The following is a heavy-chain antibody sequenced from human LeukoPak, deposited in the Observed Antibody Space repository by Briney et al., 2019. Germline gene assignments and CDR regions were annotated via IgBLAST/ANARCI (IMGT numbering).Heavy chain of an antibody. Sequence: GGSLRLSCIASGFTFSNAWMSWVRQVPGKGLEWLGRIKSNAAGGTTDYAAPVKGRVTVSRDDSRNTLYLQMNNLEIEDTAVYYCPLDQATISTRGARRLSYYYMDVWGKGASVTVSS. CDR2: IKSNAAGGTT. CDR3: PLDQATISTRGARRLSYYYMDV. CDR1: GFTFSNAW. V-gene: IGHV3-15*01. D-gene: IGHD5-24*01. J-gene: IGHJ6*03.